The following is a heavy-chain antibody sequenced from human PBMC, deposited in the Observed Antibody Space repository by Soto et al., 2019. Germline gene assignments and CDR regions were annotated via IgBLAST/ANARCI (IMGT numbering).Heavy chain of an antibody. CDR3: ARERCSGGSCYYYYYYMDV. CDR2: IWYDGSNK. CDR1: GFTFSSYG. J-gene: IGHJ6*03. V-gene: IGHV3-33*01. Sequence: GGSLRLSCAASGFTFSSYGMHWVRQAPGKGLEWVAVIWYDGSNKYYADSVKGRFTISRDNSKNTLYLQMNSLRAEDTAVYYCARERCSGGSCYYYYYYMDVWGKGTTVTVSS. D-gene: IGHD2-15*01.